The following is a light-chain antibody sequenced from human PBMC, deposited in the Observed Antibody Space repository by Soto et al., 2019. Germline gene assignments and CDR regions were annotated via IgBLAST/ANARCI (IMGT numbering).Light chain of an antibody. J-gene: IGLJ1*01. CDR2: DVS. CDR1: SRDVGGYNY. V-gene: IGLV2-11*01. CDR3: CAYAGSYTSGV. Sequence: HSALTQPRSVSGSPGQSDTIYCTGTSRDVGGYNYVSWYQQHPGKAPNLMIYDVSKRPSGVPDRFSGSKSGNTASLTISGLQSEDEAEYYCCAYAGSYTSGVFGTGTKVTVL.